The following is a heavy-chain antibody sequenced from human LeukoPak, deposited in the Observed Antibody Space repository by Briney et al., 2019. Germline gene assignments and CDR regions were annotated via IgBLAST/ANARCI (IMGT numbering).Heavy chain of an antibody. CDR2: IWYDGSNT. CDR3: AKEIVPGYSYGVGFDH. Sequence: GRSLRLSCAASGFTFSSYGMHWVRQAPGKGLEWVAVIWYDGSNTHYGDSVKGRFTISRDNSKNTMYLQMNSLRTEDTAVYYCAKEIVPGYSYGVGFDHWGQGTLVTVSS. V-gene: IGHV3-33*06. CDR1: GFTFSSYG. D-gene: IGHD5-18*01. J-gene: IGHJ5*02.